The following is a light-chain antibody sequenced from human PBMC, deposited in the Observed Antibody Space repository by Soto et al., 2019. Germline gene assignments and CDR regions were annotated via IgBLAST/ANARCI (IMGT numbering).Light chain of an antibody. Sequence: EIVMTQSPATLSVSPGERATLSCRASQSVSSNLAWYQQKPGQAPRLLIYGASTRATGIPARFSGSVSGTDFTLTISSLQSEDFAVYYCQSETFGQGTKVEIK. V-gene: IGKV3-15*01. J-gene: IGKJ1*01. CDR3: QSET. CDR2: GAS. CDR1: QSVSSN.